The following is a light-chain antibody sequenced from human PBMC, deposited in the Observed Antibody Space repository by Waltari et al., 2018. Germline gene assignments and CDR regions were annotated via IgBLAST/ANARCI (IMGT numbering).Light chain of an antibody. CDR2: NTS. J-gene: IGKJ4*01. CDR1: HSFGNW. V-gene: IGKV1-5*03. Sequence: IHMTQSPSTLSPSVGDSVTITCRSIHSFGNWLAWYQQSPVPTPNLLIYNTSTLESGLPSRFSGSGSGTEFTPNISSLQHDDVACHYCEQYDSNPLNFGGGTTVE. CDR3: EQYDSNPLN.